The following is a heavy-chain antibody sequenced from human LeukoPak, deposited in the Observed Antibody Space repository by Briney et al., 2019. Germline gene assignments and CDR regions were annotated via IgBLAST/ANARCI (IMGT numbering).Heavy chain of an antibody. J-gene: IGHJ4*02. D-gene: IGHD7-27*01. V-gene: IGHV4-59*01. Sequence: PSETLSLTCTVSGGSIRGWYWSWIRQPPGKGLEWIGHIYDSGTTNYSPSLKSRVTISIDTSKNQFSLKLSSVTAADTAVYYCARGNWGSDFDYWGQGTLVTVSS. CDR1: GGSIRGWY. CDR3: ARGNWGSDFDY. CDR2: IYDSGTT.